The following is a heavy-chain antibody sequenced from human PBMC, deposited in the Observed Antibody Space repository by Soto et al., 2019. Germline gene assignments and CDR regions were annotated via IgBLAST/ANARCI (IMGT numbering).Heavy chain of an antibody. CDR3: ARDAGLAAAGSRYYYYYGMDV. CDR1: GFTFSSYG. V-gene: IGHV3-33*01. D-gene: IGHD6-13*01. CDR2: IWYDGSNK. J-gene: IGHJ6*02. Sequence: QVQLVESGGGVVQPGRSLRLSCAASGFTFSSYGMHWVRQAPGKGLEWVAVIWYDGSNKYYADSVKGRFTISRDNSKNTLHLQMNSLRAEDTAVYYCARDAGLAAAGSRYYYYYGMDVWGQGTTVTVSS.